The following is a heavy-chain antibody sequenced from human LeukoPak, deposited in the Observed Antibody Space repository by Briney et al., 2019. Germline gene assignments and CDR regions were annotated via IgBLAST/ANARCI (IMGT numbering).Heavy chain of an antibody. D-gene: IGHD2-8*01. J-gene: IGHJ5*02. CDR3: ARDQTYCTTGVCSHWFDP. Sequence: GGSLRLSCAASGFTFTIYPITWIRQAPGKGLEWVSSISSSGESIYYADSVKGRFTISRDNAKNSLYLQMNSLRAEDTAVYYCARDQTYCTTGVCSHWFDPWGQGTLVTVSS. V-gene: IGHV3-21*01. CDR2: ISSSGESI. CDR1: GFTFTIYP.